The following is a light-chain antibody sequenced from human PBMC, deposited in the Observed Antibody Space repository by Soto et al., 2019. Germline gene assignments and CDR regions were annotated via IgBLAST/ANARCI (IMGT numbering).Light chain of an antibody. CDR2: KAS. CDR1: QSISSW. V-gene: IGKV1-5*03. CDR3: QQYDTYSRT. J-gene: IGKJ1*01. Sequence: DIQMTQSPSTLSASVGDRVTITCRASQSISSWLAWYKQKPGKAPKLLIYKASSVENGVPSRFSGSGSGTEFTLTISSLKPDDLATYYCQQYDTYSRTFGQGTKVEIK.